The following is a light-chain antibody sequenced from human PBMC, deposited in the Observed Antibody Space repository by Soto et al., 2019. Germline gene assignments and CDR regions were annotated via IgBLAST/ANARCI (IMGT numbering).Light chain of an antibody. CDR3: QQTYSTLNN. J-gene: IGKJ2*01. CDR1: QSIRTY. CDR2: TAS. V-gene: IGKV1-39*01. Sequence: DIQVTQSPSSLSASVGDRVTITCRASQSIRTYLNWYQQRPGKPPKLLIHTASTLQSGVPSRFSGSGSGTDFTLTISSLQFEDFATYYCQQTYSTLNNFGQGTKLEIK.